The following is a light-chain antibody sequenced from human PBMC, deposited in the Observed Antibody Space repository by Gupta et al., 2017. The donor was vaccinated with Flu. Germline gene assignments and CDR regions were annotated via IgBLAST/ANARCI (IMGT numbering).Light chain of an antibody. CDR3: QQYSSSVMYT. Sequence: EIVLTQSPGTLPLSPGERATLSCRASQTINRSYLAWYQQKPGQAPRLLIYGASTRATGIPDRFSGSGSGTDFTLTISRLEPEDFAVYYCQQYSSSVMYTFGQGTKLEIK. J-gene: IGKJ2*01. V-gene: IGKV3-20*01. CDR2: GAS. CDR1: QTINRSY.